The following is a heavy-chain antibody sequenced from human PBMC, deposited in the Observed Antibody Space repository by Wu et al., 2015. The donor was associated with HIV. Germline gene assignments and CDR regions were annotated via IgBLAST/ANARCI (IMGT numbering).Heavy chain of an antibody. Sequence: VQLVQSGVEVKKPGASVKVSCKASGYKFTGYYLHWVRQAPGQGLEWMGWINPNSGGTNYAQKFQDRVSMTRDTSSSAAYMELSRLRSDDTAVYYCARVYGSGTYYSPLYYYGMDVVGPRDHGHRLI. CDR1: GYKFTGYY. J-gene: IGHJ6*02. V-gene: IGHV1-2*02. CDR2: INPNSGGT. D-gene: IGHD3-10*01. CDR3: ARVYGSGTYYSPLYYYGMDV.